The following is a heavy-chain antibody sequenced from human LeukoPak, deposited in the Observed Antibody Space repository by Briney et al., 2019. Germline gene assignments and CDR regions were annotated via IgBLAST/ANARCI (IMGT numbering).Heavy chain of an antibody. V-gene: IGHV4-59*01. J-gene: IGHJ5*02. CDR1: GGSISGYY. D-gene: IGHD2-2*01. CDR2: IYHSGST. CDR3: ARKYCSTTNCSPFDP. Sequence: SETLSLTCTVSGGSISGYYWTWIRQPPGKGLEWIGYIYHSGSTTYNPSLKSRVTISINTSKNQFSLKLSSVTAADTAVYYCARKYCSTTNCSPFDPWGQGTLVTVSS.